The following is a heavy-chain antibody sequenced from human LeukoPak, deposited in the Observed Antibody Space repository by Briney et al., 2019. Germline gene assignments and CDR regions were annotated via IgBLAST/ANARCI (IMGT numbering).Heavy chain of an antibody. CDR2: LSHSGST. J-gene: IGHJ1*01. V-gene: IGHV4-59*12. Sequence: SETLSLTCTVSGGSISSYYWSWIRQPPGKGLEWIGSLSHSGSTNYNPSLKSRVTISVDTSKNQFSLKLSSVTAADTAVYYCARPNSSSWYPGGGKYFQHWGQGTLVTVSS. CDR1: GGSISSYY. CDR3: ARPNSSSWYPGGGKYFQH. D-gene: IGHD6-13*01.